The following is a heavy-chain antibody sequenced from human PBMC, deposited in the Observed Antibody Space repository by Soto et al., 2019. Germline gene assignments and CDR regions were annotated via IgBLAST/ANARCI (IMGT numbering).Heavy chain of an antibody. CDR1: GFTFSSYG. CDR3: ARDNGGWGRGYCSGEASPLPCNWFDP. CDR2: IWYDGSNK. Sequence: GGSLRLSCAASGFTFSSYGMHWVRQAPGKGLEWVAVIWYDGSNKYYADSVKGRFTISRDNSKNTLYLQMNSLRAEDTAVYYCARDNGGWGRGYCSGEASPLPCNWFDPWGQGTLVTVSS. V-gene: IGHV3-33*01. D-gene: IGHD2-15*01. J-gene: IGHJ5*02.